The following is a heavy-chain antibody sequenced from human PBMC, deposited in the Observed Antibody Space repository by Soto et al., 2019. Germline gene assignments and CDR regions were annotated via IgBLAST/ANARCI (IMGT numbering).Heavy chain of an antibody. CDR1: GGTFSSYA. V-gene: IGHV1-69*13. Sequence: SVKVSCKASGGTFSSYAISWVRQAPGQGLEWMGGIIPIFGTANYAQKFQGRVTITADESTSTAYMELSSLRSEDTAVYYCAREVGATLNWFDPWGQGTLVTVSS. CDR2: IIPIFGTA. D-gene: IGHD1-26*01. CDR3: AREVGATLNWFDP. J-gene: IGHJ5*02.